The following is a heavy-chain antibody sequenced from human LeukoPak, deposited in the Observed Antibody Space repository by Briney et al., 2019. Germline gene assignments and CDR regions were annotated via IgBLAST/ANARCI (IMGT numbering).Heavy chain of an antibody. J-gene: IGHJ4*02. Sequence: SETLSLTCTVSGGSISSGGYYWSWIRQHPGKGLEWIGYIYYSGSTYYNPSLKSRVTISVDTSKNQFSLKLSSVTAADTAVYYCARVPPAYGSGSYYKVNWGQGTLVTVSS. CDR2: IYYSGST. D-gene: IGHD3-10*01. CDR3: ARVPPAYGSGSYYKVN. CDR1: GGSISSGGYY. V-gene: IGHV4-31*03.